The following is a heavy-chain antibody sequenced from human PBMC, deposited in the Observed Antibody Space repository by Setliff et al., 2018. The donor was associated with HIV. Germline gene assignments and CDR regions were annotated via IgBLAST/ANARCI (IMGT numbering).Heavy chain of an antibody. Sequence: GGSLRLSCAASGFTFSSYGMHWVRQAPGKGLEWVAFIRCDGSNEYYADSVKGRFTISRDNSKNTLYLQINSLRAEDTALYYCARDFSGQQLVGGWFDPWGQGTLVTVSS. CDR1: GFTFSSYG. D-gene: IGHD6-13*01. CDR2: IRCDGSNE. J-gene: IGHJ5*02. V-gene: IGHV3-30*02. CDR3: ARDFSGQQLVGGWFDP.